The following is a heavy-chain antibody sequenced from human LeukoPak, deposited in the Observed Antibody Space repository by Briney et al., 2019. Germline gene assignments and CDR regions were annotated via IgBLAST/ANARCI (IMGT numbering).Heavy chain of an antibody. Sequence: SETLSLTCTVSGGSISSYYWSWIRQPPGKGLEWIGYIYYSGSTNYNPSLKSRVTISVDTSKNQFSLKLSSVTAADTAVYYCARMVGSGNYYNAGYGMDVWGKGTTVTVSS. CDR3: ARMVGSGNYYNAGYGMDV. CDR2: IYYSGST. J-gene: IGHJ6*04. V-gene: IGHV4-59*01. CDR1: GGSISSYY. D-gene: IGHD3-10*01.